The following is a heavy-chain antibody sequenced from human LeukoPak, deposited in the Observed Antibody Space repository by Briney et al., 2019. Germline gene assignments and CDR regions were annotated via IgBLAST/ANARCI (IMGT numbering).Heavy chain of an antibody. Sequence: ASVKVSCKTSGYNFPGYDIHWVRQAPGHGPEWMGLINPNNGGTEYAQRLQGRVTMTRDTSISTAFMELSGPRSDDTAVYYCARGIPSFTLFGVVIYWGQGTAVTVSS. V-gene: IGHV1-2*02. CDR2: INPNNGGT. CDR3: ARGIPSFTLFGVVIY. CDR1: GYNFPGYD. J-gene: IGHJ4*02. D-gene: IGHD3-3*01.